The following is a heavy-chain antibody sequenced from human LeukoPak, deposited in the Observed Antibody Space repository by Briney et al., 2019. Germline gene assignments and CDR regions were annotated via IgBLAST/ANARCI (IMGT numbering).Heavy chain of an antibody. CDR3: ARENHYYDSSGYYYSFFDY. D-gene: IGHD3-22*01. J-gene: IGHJ4*02. CDR2: IYYSGST. Sequence: SETLSLTCTVSGGSISSSSYYWGWIRQPPGKGLEWIGSIYYSGSTYYNPSLKSRVTISVDTSKNQFSLKLSSVTAADTAVYYCARENHYYDSSGYYYSFFDYWGQGTLVTVSS. V-gene: IGHV4-39*07. CDR1: GGSISSSSYY.